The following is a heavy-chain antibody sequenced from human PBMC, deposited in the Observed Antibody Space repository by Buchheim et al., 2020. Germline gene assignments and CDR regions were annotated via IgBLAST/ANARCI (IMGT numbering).Heavy chain of an antibody. D-gene: IGHD2-21*02. Sequence: QVQLVQSGAEVKKPGASVKVSCRASGYIFTSYYMHWVRQAPGQGLEWMGIINPSGGSTNYAQKFQGRVTMTRDTSTSTVLMELSSLRSEDTAVYYCARRASDFYYFDYWGQGTL. CDR2: INPSGGST. J-gene: IGHJ4*02. V-gene: IGHV1-46*01. CDR1: GYIFTSYY. CDR3: ARRASDFYYFDY.